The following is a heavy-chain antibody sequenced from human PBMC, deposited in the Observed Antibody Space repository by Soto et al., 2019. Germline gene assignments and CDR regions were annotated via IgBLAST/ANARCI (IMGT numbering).Heavy chain of an antibody. CDR2: ISYDGGDK. CDR3: TKDLEEGGSYAFYGLDV. D-gene: IGHD1-26*01. CDR1: GFTFSNYG. J-gene: IGHJ6*02. Sequence: QVQLVESGGGVVQPGRSLRLSCAASGFTFSNYGLHWVRQAPGKGLEWVTFISYDGGDKYYADSVKGRFTISRDNSKNTLYVQMNSLRAEDTAVYYCTKDLEEGGSYAFYGLDVWGQGTTVTVSS. V-gene: IGHV3-30*18.